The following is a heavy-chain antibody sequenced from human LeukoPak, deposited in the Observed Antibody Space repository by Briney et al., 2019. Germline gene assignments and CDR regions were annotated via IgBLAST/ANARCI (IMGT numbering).Heavy chain of an antibody. CDR3: ATALRYSGYDSFDY. D-gene: IGHD5-12*01. V-gene: IGHV1-18*01. J-gene: IGHJ4*02. CDR2: ISAYNGNT. CDR1: GYTFTSYG. Sequence: ASVKVSCKASGYTFTSYGISWVRQAPGQGLEWMGWISAYNGNTNYAQKFQGRVTMTEDTSTDTAYMELSSLRSEDTAVYYCATALRYSGYDSFDYWGQGTLVTVSS.